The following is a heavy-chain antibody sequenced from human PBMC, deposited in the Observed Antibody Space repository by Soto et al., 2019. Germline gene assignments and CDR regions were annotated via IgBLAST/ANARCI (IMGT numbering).Heavy chain of an antibody. V-gene: IGHV4-59*02. CDR2: IYASGSP. Sequence: SETLSLTGTLSGGSVSVYYWSWIRQSTGQGLEWSGYIYASGSPYYKPSLRSPPTISADTSKNQISLKLTSPTAAHTAVYYCARGVGSSPPQYWGRGTLVTVSS. J-gene: IGHJ4*02. CDR1: GGSVSVYY. CDR3: ARGVGSSPPQY. D-gene: IGHD1-26*01.